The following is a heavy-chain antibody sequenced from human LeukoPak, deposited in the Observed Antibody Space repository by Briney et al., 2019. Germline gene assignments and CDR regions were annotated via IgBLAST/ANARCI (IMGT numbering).Heavy chain of an antibody. CDR3: ARDRCSSTSCFIDY. Sequence: PGGSLRLSCAVSRFTFSNYWMSWVRQAPGKGLEWVGNIKQDGSEKYYVDSVKGRFTISRDNAKNSLYLQMNSLRAEDRAVYYCARDRCSSTSCFIDYWGQGTLVTVSS. CDR1: RFTFSNYW. J-gene: IGHJ4*02. V-gene: IGHV3-7*04. CDR2: IKQDGSEK. D-gene: IGHD2-2*01.